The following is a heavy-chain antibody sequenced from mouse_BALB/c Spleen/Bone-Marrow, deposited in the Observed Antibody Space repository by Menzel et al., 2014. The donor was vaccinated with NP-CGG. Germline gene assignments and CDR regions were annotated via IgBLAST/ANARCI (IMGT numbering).Heavy chain of an antibody. CDR1: GFSLSTYGLG. CDR3: ARIEYYGYSFDY. Sequence: QVTLKESGPGILQPSQTLSLPCSFSGFSLSTYGLGVGWIRQPSGKGLEWLAHIWWNDNKYYNTALKSRLTISKDTSNNQVLLKIASVDTADTATYYCARIEYYGYSFDYWGQSTTLTVSS. V-gene: IGHV8-11*01. D-gene: IGHD1-2*01. CDR2: IWWNDNK. J-gene: IGHJ2*01.